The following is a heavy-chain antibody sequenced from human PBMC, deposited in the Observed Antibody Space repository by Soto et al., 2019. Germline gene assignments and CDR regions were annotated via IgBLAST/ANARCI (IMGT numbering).Heavy chain of an antibody. J-gene: IGHJ4*02. CDR3: ARAVAVAADFDY. CDR2: IYYSGST. Sequence: SETLSLTCAVSGGSISSSNLWSWVRQPPGKGLEWIGEIYYSGSTNYNPSLKSRVTITRDTSASTAYMELSSLRSEDTAVYYCARAVAVAADFDYWGQGTLVTVSS. V-gene: IGHV4-4*02. D-gene: IGHD6-19*01. CDR1: GGSISSSNL.